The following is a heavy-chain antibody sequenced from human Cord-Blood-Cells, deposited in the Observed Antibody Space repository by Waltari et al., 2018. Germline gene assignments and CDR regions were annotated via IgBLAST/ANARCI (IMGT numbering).Heavy chain of an antibody. CDR3: ARGPIFGVVINWFDP. V-gene: IGHV4-34*01. Sequence: QVQLQQWGAGLLKPSETLSLTCAVYGGSFSGYYWSWIRQPPGKGLEWIGEINHSGSTNYNPSLMSRVTISVDTSKNQFSLKLSSVTAADTAVYYCARGPIFGVVINWFDPWGQGTLVTVSS. CDR2: INHSGST. J-gene: IGHJ5*02. CDR1: GGSFSGYY. D-gene: IGHD3-3*01.